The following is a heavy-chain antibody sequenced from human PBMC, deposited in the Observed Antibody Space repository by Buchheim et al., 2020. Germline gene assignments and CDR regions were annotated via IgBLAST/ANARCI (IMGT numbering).Heavy chain of an antibody. D-gene: IGHD3-9*01. J-gene: IGHJ4*02. V-gene: IGHV3-23*01. Sequence: EVQLLESGGGLVQPGGSLRLSCAASGFTFSSYAMSWVRQAPGKGLEWVSAISGSGGSTYYADSVKGRFTISRDNSKKTLYLQMNSLRAEDTAVYYCAKASLRYFDWLGVIDQILHFDYWGQGTL. CDR1: GFTFSSYA. CDR3: AKASLRYFDWLGVIDQILHFDY. CDR2: ISGSGGST.